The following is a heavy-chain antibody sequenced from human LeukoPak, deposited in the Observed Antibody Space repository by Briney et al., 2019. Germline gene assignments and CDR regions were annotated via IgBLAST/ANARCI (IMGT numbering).Heavy chain of an antibody. V-gene: IGHV1-69*13. D-gene: IGHD3-3*01. Sequence: GASVKVSCKASGYTFTSYGISWVRQAPGQGLEWMGGIIPIFGTANYAQKFQGRVTITADESTSTAYMELSSLRSEDTAVYYCARAITIFGVVIGYFDYWGQGTLVTVSS. CDR3: ARAITIFGVVIGYFDY. CDR2: IIPIFGTA. CDR1: GYTFTSYG. J-gene: IGHJ4*02.